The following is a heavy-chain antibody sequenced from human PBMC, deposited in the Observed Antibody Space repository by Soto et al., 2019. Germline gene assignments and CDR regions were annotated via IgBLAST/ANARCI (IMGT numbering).Heavy chain of an antibody. J-gene: IGHJ4*02. CDR3: AREAIAAAGPHFDY. V-gene: IGHV3-48*03. CDR1: GFTFRTYE. D-gene: IGHD6-25*01. Sequence: GGSLRLSCAASGFTFRTYEMNWVRQAPGKGLEWISYINSIDNTTSYADSVKGRFIISRDNAKNSLYLQMNSLRAEDTAVYYCAREAIAAAGPHFDYWGQGTLVTVSS. CDR2: INSIDNTT.